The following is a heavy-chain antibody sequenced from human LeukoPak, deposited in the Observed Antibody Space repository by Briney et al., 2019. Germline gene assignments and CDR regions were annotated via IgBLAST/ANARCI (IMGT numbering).Heavy chain of an antibody. D-gene: IGHD7-27*01. Sequence: GASAKVSCKASGYTFTSYYMHWVRQAPGQGLEWMGWINPNSGGTNYAQRFQGRVTMTRDTSISTAYMELSGLRSDDTAVYYCARGPHWDPHFDYWGQGTLVTVSS. CDR1: GYTFTSYY. V-gene: IGHV1-2*02. CDR3: ARGPHWDPHFDY. J-gene: IGHJ4*02. CDR2: INPNSGGT.